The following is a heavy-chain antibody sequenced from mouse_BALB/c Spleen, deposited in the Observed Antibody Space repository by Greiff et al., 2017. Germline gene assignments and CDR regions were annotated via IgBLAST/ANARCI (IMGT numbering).Heavy chain of an antibody. V-gene: IGHV3-2*02. CDR2: ISYSGST. D-gene: IGHD1-1*01. CDR3: ARDYGSRSYWYCDV. J-gene: IGHJ1*01. CDR1: GYSITSDYA. Sequence: EVKLLESGPGLVKPSQSLSLTCTVTGYSITSDYAWNWIRQFPGNKLEWMGYISYSGSTSYNPSLKSRISITRDTSKNQFFLQLNSVTTEDTATYYCARDYGSRSYWYCDVWGAGTTVTVSS.